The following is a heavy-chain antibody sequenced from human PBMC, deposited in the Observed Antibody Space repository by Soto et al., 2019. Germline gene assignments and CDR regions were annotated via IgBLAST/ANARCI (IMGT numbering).Heavy chain of an antibody. CDR2: IIPVFGTT. Sequence: QVQLVQSGAEVKKPGSSVKVFCKASGGTFSNYTISWVRQAPGQGLEWMGGIIPVFGTTDYEQKFQGRVTITADGSTSTAYTKLSSLRLADMAVYYCARYSRYRVVRKPTGKQDYYGMEVWGQGTPVSVSS. CDR1: GGTFSNYT. J-gene: IGHJ6*02. CDR3: ARYSRYRVVRKPTGKQDYYGMEV. D-gene: IGHD2-2*01. V-gene: IGHV1-69*01.